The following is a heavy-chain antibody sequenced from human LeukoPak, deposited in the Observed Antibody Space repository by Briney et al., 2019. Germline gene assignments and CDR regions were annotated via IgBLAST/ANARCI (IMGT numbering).Heavy chain of an antibody. V-gene: IGHV3-66*01. CDR2: IYSGGST. CDR1: GFTVSSNY. CDR3: ARAANYYYGMDV. Sequence: LTGGSLRLSCAASGFTVSSNYMSWVRQAPGKGLGWVSVIYSGGSTYYADSVKGRFTISRDNSKNTLYLQMNSLRAEDTAVYYCARAANYYYGMDVWGQGTTVTVSS. J-gene: IGHJ6*02.